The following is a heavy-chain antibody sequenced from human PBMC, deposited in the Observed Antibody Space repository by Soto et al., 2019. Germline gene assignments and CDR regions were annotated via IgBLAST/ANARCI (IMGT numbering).Heavy chain of an antibody. Sequence: QVQLVESGGGAVQPGRSLRLSCAASGFTFSSHAMHWVRQAPGKGLGCVAIISYDGSNKYYGDSVRGRLTISRDNSKNTIYLQMNSLRAEDTAVYYCARDQTGITTTGGGRIDYWGQGTLVTVSS. CDR1: GFTFSSHA. CDR2: ISYDGSNK. CDR3: ARDQTGITTTGGGRIDY. V-gene: IGHV3-30-3*01. D-gene: IGHD6-13*01. J-gene: IGHJ4*02.